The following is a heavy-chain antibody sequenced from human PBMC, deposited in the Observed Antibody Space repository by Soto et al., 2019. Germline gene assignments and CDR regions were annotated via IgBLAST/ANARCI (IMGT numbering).Heavy chain of an antibody. Sequence: QAHLVQSGAAVKKPGASVKVSCKGSGYGFTTYGITWVRQAPGQGLEWMAWISAHNGNTNYAQKLQGRVTVTRDTSTSTAYMELRSLRSDDTAVYYCARGRYGDYWGQGALVTVS. CDR2: ISAHNGNT. CDR3: ARGRYGDY. CDR1: GYGFTTYG. J-gene: IGHJ4*02. V-gene: IGHV1-18*01. D-gene: IGHD1-1*01.